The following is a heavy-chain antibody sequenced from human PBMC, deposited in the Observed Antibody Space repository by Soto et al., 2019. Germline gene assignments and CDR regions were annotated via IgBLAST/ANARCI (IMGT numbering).Heavy chain of an antibody. CDR2: ISGSGGST. J-gene: IGHJ4*02. Sequence: PGGSLRLSCAASGFTFSSYAMSWVRQAPGKGLEWVSAISGSGGSTYYADSVKGRFTISRDNSKNTLYLQMNSLRAEDTAVYYCAEFYLTVLFPYLLYRGQGTLVAVSS. V-gene: IGHV3-23*01. CDR3: AEFYLTVLFPYLLY. CDR1: GFTFSSYA. D-gene: IGHD2-15*01.